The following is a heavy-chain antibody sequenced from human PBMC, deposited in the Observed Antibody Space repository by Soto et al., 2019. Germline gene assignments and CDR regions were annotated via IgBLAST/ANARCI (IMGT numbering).Heavy chain of an antibody. CDR3: AKDPMIVVVIFEYYFDY. CDR2: ISGSGGST. J-gene: IGHJ4*02. D-gene: IGHD3-22*01. V-gene: IGHV3-23*01. CDR1: GFTFSSYA. Sequence: PGGSLRLSCAASGFTFSSYAMSWVRQAPGKGLEWVSAISGSGGSTYYADSVKGRFTISRGNSKNTLYLQMNSPRAEDTAVYYCAKDPMIVVVIFEYYFDYWGQGTLVTVSS.